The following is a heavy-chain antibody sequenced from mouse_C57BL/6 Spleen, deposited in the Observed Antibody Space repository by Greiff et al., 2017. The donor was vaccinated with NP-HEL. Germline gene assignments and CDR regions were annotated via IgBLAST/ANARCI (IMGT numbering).Heavy chain of an antibody. Sequence: EVQGVESGGGLVQPGGSLSLSCAASGFTFTDYYMTWVRQPPGKALEWLGVISNKANGYTTEYSASVKGRFTISRDNYQSILYLQSNALRAEDSATYYCGSFQLGPYFDVWGTGTTVTVSS. D-gene: IGHD4-1*02. CDR2: ISNKANGYTT. V-gene: IGHV7-3*01. CDR3: GSFQLGPYFDV. CDR1: GFTFTDYY. J-gene: IGHJ1*03.